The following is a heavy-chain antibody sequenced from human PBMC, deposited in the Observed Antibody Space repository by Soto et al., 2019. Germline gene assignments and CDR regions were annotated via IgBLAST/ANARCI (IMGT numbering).Heavy chain of an antibody. CDR2: IYYSGST. V-gene: IGHV4-39*01. Sequence: SETLSHTCPVSGGTSRSSSYYWGWIRQPPGKGLEWIGSIYYSGSTYYNPSLKSRVTISVDTSKNQFSLKLSSVTAADTAVYYCARVTMVRGAIIQTYYFDYWGQGTLVTVSS. D-gene: IGHD3-10*01. J-gene: IGHJ4*02. CDR1: GGTSRSSSYY. CDR3: ARVTMVRGAIIQTYYFDY.